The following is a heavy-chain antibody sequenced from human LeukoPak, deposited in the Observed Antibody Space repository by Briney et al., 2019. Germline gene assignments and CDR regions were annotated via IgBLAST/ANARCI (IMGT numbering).Heavy chain of an antibody. Sequence: SETLSLTCTVSGGSISSSSYYWGWIRQPPGKGLEWIGSIYYSGRTYYNPSLKSRVTISVDTSKNQFSLKLSSVTAADTAVYYCARQSPNILTGYYFAAYWGQGTLVTVSS. V-gene: IGHV4-39*01. D-gene: IGHD3-9*01. J-gene: IGHJ4*02. CDR1: GGSISSSSYY. CDR3: ARQSPNILTGYYFAAY. CDR2: IYYSGRT.